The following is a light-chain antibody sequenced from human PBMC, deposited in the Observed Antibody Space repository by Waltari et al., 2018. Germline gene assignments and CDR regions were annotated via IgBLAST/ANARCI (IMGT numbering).Light chain of an antibody. V-gene: IGKV1-39*01. CDR1: QSISSY. CDR2: AAS. Sequence: DIQMTQSPSSLSASVGDRVTITCRASQSISSYLYWYQQKPEKAPQLLTYAASSLQSGVPSRFSGRGSGTDFTLTINSLQPEDFATYYCQQGHSTPRTFGQGTKVEIK. CDR3: QQGHSTPRT. J-gene: IGKJ1*01.